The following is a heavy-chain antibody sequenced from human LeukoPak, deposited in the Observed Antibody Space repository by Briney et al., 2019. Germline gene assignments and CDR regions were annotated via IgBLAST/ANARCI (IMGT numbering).Heavy chain of an antibody. Sequence: GGSLRLSCAASGFTFSNYWMSWVRQAPGKGLEWVANIKQDGGEKYYVDSVKGRFTISRDNAKNSLYLQMNSLRAEDTAVYYCARDGKYGSGSYGAFDVWGQGTMVTVSS. CDR1: GFTFSNYW. CDR2: IKQDGGEK. J-gene: IGHJ3*01. V-gene: IGHV3-7*01. D-gene: IGHD3-10*01. CDR3: ARDGKYGSGSYGAFDV.